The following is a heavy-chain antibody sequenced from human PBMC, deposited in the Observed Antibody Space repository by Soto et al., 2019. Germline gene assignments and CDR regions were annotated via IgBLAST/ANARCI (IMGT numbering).Heavy chain of an antibody. CDR1: GYTFSSYA. J-gene: IGHJ6*02. CDR3: AKDTSGPNGDIYYGLDA. CDR2: ISFDENSK. Sequence: QVQLVESGGGVVQPGRSLRLSCVASGYTFSSYAVHWVRQAPGKGLEWVAVISFDENSKSYADFAKGRFTVSRDDSKNTLHLQMNSLKIEDTAVYYCAKDTSGPNGDIYYGLDAWGQGTTVTVSS. V-gene: IGHV3-30*18. D-gene: IGHD4-17*01.